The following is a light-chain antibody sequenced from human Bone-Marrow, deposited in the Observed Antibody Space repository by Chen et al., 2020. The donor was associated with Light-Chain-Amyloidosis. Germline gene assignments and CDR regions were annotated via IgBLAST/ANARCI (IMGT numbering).Light chain of an antibody. J-gene: IGLJ1*01. Sequence: QSALTQPASVSGSPGQSITISCTGATSDAADFNSVSWYQQHPGKAPKLMLYDVSNRPSGVSDRFSGSKSGNTASLTISGLQAEDAADYYCSSYTSISTPFGTGTKVTVL. V-gene: IGLV2-14*01. CDR1: TSDAADFNS. CDR3: SSYTSISTP. CDR2: DVS.